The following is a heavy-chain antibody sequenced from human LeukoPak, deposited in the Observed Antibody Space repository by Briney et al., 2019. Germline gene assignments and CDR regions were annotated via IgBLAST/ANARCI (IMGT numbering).Heavy chain of an antibody. V-gene: IGHV3-30*19. J-gene: IGHJ4*02. CDR1: GFTFSSYG. D-gene: IGHD3-10*01. CDR2: ISYDGSNK. Sequence: GGSLRLSCAASGFTFSSYGMHWVRQAPGKGLEWVAVISYDGSNKYYADSVKGRFTISRDNSKNTLYLQMNSLRAEDTAVYYCARDHGGSGSAFDYWGQGTLVTVSS. CDR3: ARDHGGSGSAFDY.